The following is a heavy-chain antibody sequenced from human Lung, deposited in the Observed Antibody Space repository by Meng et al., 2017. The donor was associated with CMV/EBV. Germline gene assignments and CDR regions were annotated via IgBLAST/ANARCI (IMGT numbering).Heavy chain of an antibody. V-gene: IGHV4-31*03. CDR3: AREAGRDGYATPKFDY. CDR1: GGSIGSGGYY. CDR2: IYYTGST. J-gene: IGHJ4*02. D-gene: IGHD5-24*01. Sequence: GPAQESRPGLVKPSQTLSLTCTVSGGSIGSGGYYWSWIRQHPGKGLEWIGYIYYTGSTFYNPSLKSRVTISVDTSKNQFSLKLIPATAADTAVYYCAREAGRDGYATPKFDYWGQGTLVTVSS.